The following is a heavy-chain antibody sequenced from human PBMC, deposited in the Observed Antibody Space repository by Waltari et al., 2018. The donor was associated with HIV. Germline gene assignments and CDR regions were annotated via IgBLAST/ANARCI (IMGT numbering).Heavy chain of an antibody. CDR2: ISLNSGSR. V-gene: IGHV3-9*01. CDR1: GFTFDDYA. D-gene: IGHD6-19*01. Sequence: EVQLVESGGGLVQPGRSLRLSCAASGFTFDDYAMHWVRQAPGEGREWVSGISLNSGSRGYADSVKGRFTSSRDNAKNSLYLQMDSLRAEDTALYYCAKDLAPYGSHGWSLDYWGQGTLVTVSS. J-gene: IGHJ4*02. CDR3: AKDLAPYGSHGWSLDY.